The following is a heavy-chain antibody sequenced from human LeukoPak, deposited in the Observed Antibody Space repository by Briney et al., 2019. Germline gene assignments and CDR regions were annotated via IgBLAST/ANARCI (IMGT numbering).Heavy chain of an antibody. CDR1: GYTFTGYY. Sequence: ASVKVSCKASGYTFTGYYMHWVRQAPGQGLEWMGWINPNSGGAKSAQEFQGRVTMTRDTSISTGYMELSRLRSDDTALYYCARARGQQLPNNVYYNYVMDVWGQGTTVAVSS. CDR2: INPNSGGA. CDR3: ARARGQQLPNNVYYNYVMDV. V-gene: IGHV1-2*02. D-gene: IGHD6-13*01. J-gene: IGHJ6*01.